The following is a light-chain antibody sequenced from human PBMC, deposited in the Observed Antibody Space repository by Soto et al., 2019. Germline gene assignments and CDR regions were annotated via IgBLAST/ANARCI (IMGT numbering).Light chain of an antibody. V-gene: IGLV2-14*01. CDR3: TSYTSSSPHV. CDR1: SSDVGGYNY. CDR2: EVR. Sequence: QSVLTQPASVSGSPGQSITISCTGTSSDVGGYNYVSWYQQHPGKAPKLMIYEVRNRPSGISNRFSGSKSGNTASLTISGLQAEDEADYYCTSYTSSSPHVFGTGTKLTVL. J-gene: IGLJ1*01.